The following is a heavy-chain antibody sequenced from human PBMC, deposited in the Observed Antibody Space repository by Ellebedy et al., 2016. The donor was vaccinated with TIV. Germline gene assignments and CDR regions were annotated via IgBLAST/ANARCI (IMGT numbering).Heavy chain of an antibody. D-gene: IGHD1-26*01. Sequence: GGSLRLXXAASGFTFSSYAMSWVRQAPGKGLEWVSAISGSGGSTYYADSVKGRFTISRDNSKNTLYLQMNSLRAEDTAVYYCAKKVGATTLFDYWGQGTLVTVSS. CDR2: ISGSGGST. J-gene: IGHJ4*02. V-gene: IGHV3-23*01. CDR3: AKKVGATTLFDY. CDR1: GFTFSSYA.